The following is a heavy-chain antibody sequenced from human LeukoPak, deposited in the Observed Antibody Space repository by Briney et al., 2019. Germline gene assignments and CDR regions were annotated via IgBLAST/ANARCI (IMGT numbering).Heavy chain of an antibody. CDR3: AADPYDYGDYVLGY. CDR1: GFTFTSSA. V-gene: IGHV1-58*01. J-gene: IGHJ4*02. D-gene: IGHD4-17*01. CDR2: IVVGSGNT. Sequence: TPVKVSCKASGFTFTSSAVQWVRQARGQRLEWIGWIVVGSGNTNYAQKFQERVTITRDMSTSTAYMELSSLRSEDTAVYYCAADPYDYGDYVLGYWGQGTLVTVSS.